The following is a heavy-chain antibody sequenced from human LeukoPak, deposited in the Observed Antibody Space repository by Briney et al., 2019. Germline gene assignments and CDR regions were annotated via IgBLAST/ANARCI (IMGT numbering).Heavy chain of an antibody. J-gene: IGHJ4*02. CDR2: IDYSGST. D-gene: IGHD4-23*01. Sequence: SETLSLTCTVSGGSTSTYYWGWIRQPPGKGLEWIGYIDYSGSTNYNPSLKSRVTISVDTSKNQFSLKLSSVTAADTAVYYCARGFYGGTFDYWGQGTLVTVSS. CDR3: ARGFYGGTFDY. CDR1: GGSTSTYY. V-gene: IGHV4-59*12.